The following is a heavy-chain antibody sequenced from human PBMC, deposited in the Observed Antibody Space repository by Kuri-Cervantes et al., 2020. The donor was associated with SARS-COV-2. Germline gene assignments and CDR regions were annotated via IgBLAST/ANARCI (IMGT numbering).Heavy chain of an antibody. Sequence: GSLRLSCTVSGGSIRISSYYWGWIRQSPGKGLEWIGSISYSGTTYYNPSLKSRVTISVHTSKTQFSLKLSSVTAADTAVYYCARHPAIFGVVRYPDYWGQGTLVTVSS. CDR2: ISYSGTT. V-gene: IGHV4-39*01. D-gene: IGHD3-3*01. CDR3: ARHPAIFGVVRYPDY. CDR1: GGSIRISSYY. J-gene: IGHJ4*02.